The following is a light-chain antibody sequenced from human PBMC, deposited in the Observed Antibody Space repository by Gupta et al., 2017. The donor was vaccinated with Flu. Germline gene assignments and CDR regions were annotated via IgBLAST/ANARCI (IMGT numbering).Light chain of an antibody. J-gene: IGKJ1*01. CDR1: QSLVHSDGNTY. V-gene: IGKV2-30*02. CDR3: MHDLNWPST. CDR2: KIS. Sequence: DVVMTQSPLSLSVTVGQPASISCRSSQSLVHSDGNTYLHWFQQRPGQSPRRLIYKISNRDSGVPDRFSGSGSGTEYTLEISRVEAEDVGIYYCMHDLNWPSTFGQGTKVEIK.